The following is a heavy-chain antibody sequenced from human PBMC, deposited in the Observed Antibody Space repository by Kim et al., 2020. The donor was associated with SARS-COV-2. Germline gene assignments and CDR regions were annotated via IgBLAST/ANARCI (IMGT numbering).Heavy chain of an antibody. J-gene: IGHJ4*02. Sequence: SETLSLTCTVSGGSISSYYWSWIRQPPGKGVEWIGYIFYSGSTKYNPSLKSRVTISVDTSKNQFSLKLSSVSAADTAVYYCARFSGYPGYYFDYWGQGTLVTVSS. V-gene: IGHV4-59*01. D-gene: IGHD3-22*01. CDR3: ARFSGYPGYYFDY. CDR1: GGSISSYY. CDR2: IFYSGST.